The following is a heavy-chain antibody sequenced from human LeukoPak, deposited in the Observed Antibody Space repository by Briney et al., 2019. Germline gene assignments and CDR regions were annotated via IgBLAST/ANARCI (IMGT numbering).Heavy chain of an antibody. CDR3: AKAREMATTVLPFDY. J-gene: IGHJ4*02. Sequence: GMSLRLSCAASGFTFSTYVMHWVRQAPGKGLEWVAVISYDGSNKYYEDSVKGRFTISRDNSKNTLYLQMNSLRAEDTAVYYCAKAREMATTVLPFDYWGQGTLVTVSS. CDR1: GFTFSTYV. V-gene: IGHV3-30*18. CDR2: ISYDGSNK. D-gene: IGHD5-24*01.